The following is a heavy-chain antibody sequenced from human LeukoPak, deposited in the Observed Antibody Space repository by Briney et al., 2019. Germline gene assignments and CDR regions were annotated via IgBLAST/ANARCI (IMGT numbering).Heavy chain of an antibody. D-gene: IGHD3-22*01. CDR3: SASKELWLRGLFDY. Sequence: PSETLSLTCLVSGDSISTYYWSWIRQPPGKALEWIGYVYYGGSTDYNPSLKSRVTISVDTSKKQFSLNLNSVTAADAAVYYCSASKELWLRGLFDYWGQGTLVTVSS. V-gene: IGHV4-59*01. CDR2: VYYGGST. J-gene: IGHJ4*02. CDR1: GDSISTYY.